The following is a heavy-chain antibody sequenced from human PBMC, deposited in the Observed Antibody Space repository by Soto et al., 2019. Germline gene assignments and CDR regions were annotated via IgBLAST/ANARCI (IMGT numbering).Heavy chain of an antibody. CDR3: ARDREIVVVPAGWSPTQFDY. CDR1: GFTFSSYG. J-gene: IGHJ4*02. Sequence: QVQLVESGGGVVQPGRSLRLSCAASGFTFSSYGMHWVRQAPGKGLEWVAVIWYDGSNKYYADSVKGRFTISRDNSKNTLYLQMNSLRAEDTAVYYCARDREIVVVPAGWSPTQFDYWGQGTLVPVSS. CDR2: IWYDGSNK. V-gene: IGHV3-33*01. D-gene: IGHD2-2*01.